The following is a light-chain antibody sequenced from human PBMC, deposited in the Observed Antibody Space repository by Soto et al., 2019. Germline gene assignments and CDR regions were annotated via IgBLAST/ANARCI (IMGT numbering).Light chain of an antibody. CDR2: DVF. CDR1: SSDVGAYPY. Sequence: QSALTQPASVSGSPGQSITISCTGTSSDVGAYPYVAWYQHHPGKAPKLMIYDVFNRPSGVSHRFSASKSGNTASLTISGLQADDEADYYCISYTSSRSRVFGGGTKLTVL. J-gene: IGLJ3*02. V-gene: IGLV2-14*03. CDR3: ISYTSSRSRV.